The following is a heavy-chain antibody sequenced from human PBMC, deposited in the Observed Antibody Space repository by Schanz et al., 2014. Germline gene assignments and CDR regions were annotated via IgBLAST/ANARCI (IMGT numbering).Heavy chain of an antibody. CDR3: VTEKRMESGTWAKAFDI. D-gene: IGHD3-3*01. CDR2: INPYDDTI. J-gene: IGHJ3*02. Sequence: QVQLVQSGAEVKQPGASVKVSCKASGYTFTSYYMHCVRQAPGQGLEWMGLINPYDDTIDYAKKFQGRFTMTRDTSTTTVYMELSSLRSDDTAMYYCVTEKRMESGTWAKAFDIWGQGTWVTVSS. CDR1: GYTFTSYY. V-gene: IGHV1-46*01.